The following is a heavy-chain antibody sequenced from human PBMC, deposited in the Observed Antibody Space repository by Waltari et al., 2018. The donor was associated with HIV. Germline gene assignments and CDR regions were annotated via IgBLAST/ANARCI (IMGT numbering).Heavy chain of an antibody. J-gene: IGHJ4*02. CDR1: GNTLTNYG. CDR2: ISAHNGNT. Sequence: QVQLVQSGAEVKKPGASVKVSCTASGNTLTNYGFTWVRQAPGQGLEWMGWISAHNGNTNYAQKFQGRVTMTTDTSTSTAYMELRSLRSDDTAVYYCARSPPQYDSSGYYCDYWGQGTLVTVSS. CDR3: ARSPPQYDSSGYYCDY. D-gene: IGHD3-22*01. V-gene: IGHV1-18*01.